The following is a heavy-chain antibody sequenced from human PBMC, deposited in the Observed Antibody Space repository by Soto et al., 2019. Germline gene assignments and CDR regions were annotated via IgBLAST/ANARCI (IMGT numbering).Heavy chain of an antibody. V-gene: IGHV3-33*01. CDR2: IWYDGSNK. CDR3: ARGGGSLVTSGGYFHY. J-gene: IGHJ4*02. Sequence: QVQLVESGGGLVQPGRSLRLSCVASGFTFSTYAMHWVRQAPGKGLEWVALIWYDGSNKYYADSVKGRFTISRDNSKNTLELQMNSRRADDTGVYYCARGGGSLVTSGGYFHYWGQGTAVTVSS. D-gene: IGHD3-10*01. CDR1: GFTFSTYA.